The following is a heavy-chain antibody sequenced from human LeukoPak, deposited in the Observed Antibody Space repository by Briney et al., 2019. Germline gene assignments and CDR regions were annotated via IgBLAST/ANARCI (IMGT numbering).Heavy chain of an antibody. CDR2: MNPNSGNT. J-gene: IGHJ6*03. CDR3: ARGMEYCSSTSCYPTRYYYYMDV. CDR1: GYTFTSYD. D-gene: IGHD2-2*01. V-gene: IGHV1-8*01. Sequence: ASVKVSCKASGYTFTSYDINWVRPATGQGLEWMGWMNPNSGNTGYAQKFQGRVTMTRNTSISTAYMELSSLRSEDTAVYYCARGMEYCSSTSCYPTRYYYYMDVWGKGTTVTVSS.